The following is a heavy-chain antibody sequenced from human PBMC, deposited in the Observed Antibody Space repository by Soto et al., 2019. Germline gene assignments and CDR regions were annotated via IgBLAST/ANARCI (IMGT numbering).Heavy chain of an antibody. J-gene: IGHJ5*02. V-gene: IGHV2-5*02. Sequence: QTTWKDTAPTLVKPTQHLTLSGTSPGLSLTNSGAGVGWFRHPPGKSPEWLALIYLDDDKRYSPSMKSRLTITKDPTKNQMVLTMTNIDPADTATYFCAHRTTTVTWWFDPWSHGNLVTVSS. D-gene: IGHD4-17*01. CDR3: AHRTTTVTWWFDP. CDR2: IYLDDDK. CDR1: GLSLTNSGAG.